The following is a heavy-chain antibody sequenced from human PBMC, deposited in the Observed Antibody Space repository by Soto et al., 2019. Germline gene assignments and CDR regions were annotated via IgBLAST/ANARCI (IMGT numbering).Heavy chain of an antibody. CDR3: ARHGSY. J-gene: IGHJ4*02. V-gene: IGHV4-39*01. CDR2: IYFSGST. Sequence: QLQLQESGPGLVKPSETLSLTSTVSGASITNTSYYWGWIRQPPGKGLEWIGTIYFSGSTFYNPSLKSRLTISVDTSKSQFSLRLSSVTAADTAVYYCARHGSYWGQGTLVVFSS. CDR1: GASITNTSYY.